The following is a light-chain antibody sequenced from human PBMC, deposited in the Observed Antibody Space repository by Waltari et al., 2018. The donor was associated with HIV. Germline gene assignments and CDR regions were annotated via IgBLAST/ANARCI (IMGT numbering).Light chain of an antibody. CDR2: SNN. V-gene: IGLV1-44*01. Sequence: QCVVNQLSSESGPPGQRVNISCYGTSSNIGSNPVPWYQHIPGTTPHLLIYSNNQRPSAVPDRFDGSKCGTSASLAISGLQSEDEAYYYCAAWDDSLNGNFFGTGTEVTVL. J-gene: IGLJ1*01. CDR1: SSNIGSNP. CDR3: AAWDDSLNGNF.